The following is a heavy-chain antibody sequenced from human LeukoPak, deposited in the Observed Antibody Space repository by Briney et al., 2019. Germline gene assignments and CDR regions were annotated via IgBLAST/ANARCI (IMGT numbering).Heavy chain of an antibody. CDR1: GGSISSYY. J-gene: IGHJ5*02. Sequence: SETLSLTCTVSGGSISSYYWSWIRQPPGKGLEWIRFIYYSGSTNYNPSLKTRVTISVDTSKNQFSLKLSSVTAADTAVYYCATYSGSYGAFDPWGQGTLVTVSS. CDR3: ATYSGSYGAFDP. CDR2: IYYSGST. D-gene: IGHD1-26*01. V-gene: IGHV4-59*01.